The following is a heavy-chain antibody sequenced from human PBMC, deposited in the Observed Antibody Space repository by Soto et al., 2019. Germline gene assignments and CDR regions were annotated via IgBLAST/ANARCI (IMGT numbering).Heavy chain of an antibody. J-gene: IGHJ3*02. D-gene: IGHD2-21*01. V-gene: IGHV1-8*01. Sequence: ASVKVSCKASGYTFTSYDISWVRQATGQGLEWMGWMNPNSGNTGYAQKFQGRVTMTRNTSISTAYMELSSLRSEDTAVYYCARGPVVIDAFDIWGQGTMVTVSS. CDR1: GYTFTSYD. CDR3: ARGPVVIDAFDI. CDR2: MNPNSGNT.